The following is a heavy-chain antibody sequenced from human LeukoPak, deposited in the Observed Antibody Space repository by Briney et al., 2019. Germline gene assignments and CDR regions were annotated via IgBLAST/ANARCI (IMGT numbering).Heavy chain of an antibody. V-gene: IGHV4-59*01. Sequence: SETLSLTCTVSGGSISSYYWSWIRQPPGKGLEWIGYIYYSGSTNYNPSLKSRVTISVDTSKNQFSLKLSSVTAADTAVYYCARGLGGSNYFDYWGQGTLVTVSS. CDR3: ARGLGGSNYFDY. CDR1: GGSISSYY. D-gene: IGHD1-26*01. CDR2: IYYSGST. J-gene: IGHJ4*02.